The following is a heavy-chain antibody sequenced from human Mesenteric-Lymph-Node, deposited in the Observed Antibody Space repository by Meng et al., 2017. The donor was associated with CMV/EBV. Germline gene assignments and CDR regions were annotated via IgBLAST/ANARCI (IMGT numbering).Heavy chain of an antibody. V-gene: IGHV1-2*06. CDR1: TSYG. CDR3: ARALSYGSGSYYNVRENWFDP. CDR2: INPNSGGT. Sequence: TSYGISWVRQAPGQGLEWMGRINPNSGGTNYAQKFQGRVTMTRDTSISTAYMELSRLRSDDTAVYYCARALSYGSGSYYNVRENWFDPWGQGTLVTVSS. J-gene: IGHJ5*02. D-gene: IGHD3-10*01.